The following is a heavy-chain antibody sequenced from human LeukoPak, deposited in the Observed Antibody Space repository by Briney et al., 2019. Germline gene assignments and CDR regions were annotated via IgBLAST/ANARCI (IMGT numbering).Heavy chain of an antibody. J-gene: IGHJ4*02. CDR3: ARDLRIAVAGPFDY. CDR2: ISAYNGNT. D-gene: IGHD6-19*01. Sequence: ASVKVSCKASGYTFTSYGISWVRQAPGQGLEWMGWISAYNGNTNYAQKLQGRVTMTTDTSTSTAYMELMSLRSDDTAVYYCARDLRIAVAGPFDYWGQGTLVTVSS. V-gene: IGHV1-18*01. CDR1: GYTFTSYG.